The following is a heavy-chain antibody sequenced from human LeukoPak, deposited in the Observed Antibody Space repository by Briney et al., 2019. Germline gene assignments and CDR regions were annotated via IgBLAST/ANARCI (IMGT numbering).Heavy chain of an antibody. CDR1: GFTFSSYA. CDR3: RASDAQGRGFDF. D-gene: IGHD2-15*01. Sequence: GGSLRLSCSASGFTFSSYAMHWVRQVPGKGLEYVAAISSDGGSTFYADSVRGRFTISRDNAKNTLYLQMSSLRAEGTAVYYCRASDAQGRGFDFWGQGTLVTVSS. J-gene: IGHJ4*02. V-gene: IGHV3-64D*06. CDR2: ISSDGGST.